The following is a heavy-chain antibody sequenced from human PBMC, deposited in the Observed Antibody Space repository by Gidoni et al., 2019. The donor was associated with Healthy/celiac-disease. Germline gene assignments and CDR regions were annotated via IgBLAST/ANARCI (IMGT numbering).Heavy chain of an antibody. CDR2: IYTSGST. J-gene: IGHJ5*02. CDR1: GGSINSYY. V-gene: IGHV4-4*07. Sequence: QVQLQESGPGLGKPSETLSLTCTVSGGSINSYYWSWIRQPAGKGLEWIGRIYTSGSTNYNPSLKSRVTMSVDTSKNQFSLKLSSVTAADTAVYYCARDLDIVVVPAAIEGWFDPWGQGTLVTVSS. CDR3: ARDLDIVVVPAAIEGWFDP. D-gene: IGHD2-2*03.